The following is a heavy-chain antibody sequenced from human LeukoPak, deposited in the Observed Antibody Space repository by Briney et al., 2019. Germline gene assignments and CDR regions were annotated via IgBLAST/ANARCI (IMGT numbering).Heavy chain of an antibody. CDR2: INPSGGST. J-gene: IGHJ4*02. CDR1: GYIFTNYY. CDR3: ARGYYYGSGSYWFDY. V-gene: IGHV1-46*01. Sequence: ASVKVSCKASGYIFTNYYMHWVRQAPGQGLEWMGIINPSGGSTSYAQKFQGRVTMTRDTSTSTVYMELSSLNSEDTAVYFCARGYYYGSGSYWFDYWGQGTLVTVSS. D-gene: IGHD3-10*01.